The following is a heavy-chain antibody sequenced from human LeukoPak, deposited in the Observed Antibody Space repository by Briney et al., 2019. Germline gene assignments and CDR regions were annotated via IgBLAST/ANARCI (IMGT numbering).Heavy chain of an antibody. CDR1: GYTLSNYG. Sequence: GASVKVSCKASGYTLSNYGIHWVGQAPGHGLEWMGWISGINTNTNYAQKVQGRVTMTADTSTATAYMELRSLRSDDTAVYYCARARFSSRNRDGYLDSWGEGTLVTVSS. V-gene: IGHV1-18*01. D-gene: IGHD6-13*01. CDR2: ISGINTNT. CDR3: ARARFSSRNRDGYLDS. J-gene: IGHJ4*02.